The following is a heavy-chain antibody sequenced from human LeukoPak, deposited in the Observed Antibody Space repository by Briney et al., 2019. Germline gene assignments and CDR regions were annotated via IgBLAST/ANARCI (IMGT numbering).Heavy chain of an antibody. J-gene: IGHJ4*02. V-gene: IGHV1-69*05. CDR1: GGTFRSYA. D-gene: IGHD6-19*01. CDR3: ARDATVEAVAGGFDY. CDR2: IIPIFGTA. Sequence: SVKVSCKASGGTFRSYAISWVRQAPGQGLEWMGRIIPIFGTANYAQKFQGRVTITTDESTSTAYMELSSLRSEDTAVYYCARDATVEAVAGGFDYWGQGTLVTVSS.